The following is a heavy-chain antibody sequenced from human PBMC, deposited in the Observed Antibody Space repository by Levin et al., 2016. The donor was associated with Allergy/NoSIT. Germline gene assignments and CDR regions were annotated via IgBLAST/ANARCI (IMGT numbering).Heavy chain of an antibody. V-gene: IGHV3-7*04. CDR1: EFTFSTYW. CDR2: INHDGSAR. D-gene: IGHD7-27*01. J-gene: IGHJ4*02. Sequence: GESLKISCVASEFTFSTYWMAWVRLAPGKGPEWVAHINHDGSARGYGDFVQGRFIISRDNAKRSLYLQMNSLRAEDTAVYYCARDGWGNLLDFWGQGSRVTVSS. CDR3: ARDGWGNLLDF.